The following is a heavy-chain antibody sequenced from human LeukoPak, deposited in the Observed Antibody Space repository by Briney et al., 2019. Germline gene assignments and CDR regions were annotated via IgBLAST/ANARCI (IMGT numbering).Heavy chain of an antibody. D-gene: IGHD3-10*01. CDR2: ITGSGGST. CDR3: AKLYGSGIRYSMDV. CDR1: XFTFSNYV. J-gene: IGHJ6*02. V-gene: IGHV3-23*01. Sequence: GGSLRLSCSASXFTFSNYVMSWVRQAPGKGLEWVSVITGSGGSTYYADSVKGRFTISRDNSKNTLYLQMISLRVEDTAVYYCAKLYGSGIRYSMDVWGQGTTVIVSS.